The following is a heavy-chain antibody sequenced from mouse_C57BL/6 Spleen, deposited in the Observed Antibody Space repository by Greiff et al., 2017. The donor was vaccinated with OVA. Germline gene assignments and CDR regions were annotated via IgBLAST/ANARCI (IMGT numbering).Heavy chain of an antibody. J-gene: IGHJ3*01. CDR2: IYPGSGST. Sequence: VQLQQPGAELVKPGASVKMSCKASGYTFTSYWITWVKQRPGQGLEWIGDIYPGSGSTNYNEKFKSKATLTVDTSSSTAYMQLSSLTSEDSAVYYCASSDYSNSKGFAYWGQGTLVTVSA. CDR3: ASSDYSNSKGFAY. V-gene: IGHV1-55*01. D-gene: IGHD2-5*01. CDR1: GYTFTSYW.